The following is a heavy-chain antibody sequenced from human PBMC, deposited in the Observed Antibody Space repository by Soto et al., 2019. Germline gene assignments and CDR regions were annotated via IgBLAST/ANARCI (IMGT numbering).Heavy chain of an antibody. V-gene: IGHV4-39*07. D-gene: IGHD4-4*01. J-gene: IGHJ4*02. CDR2: IYHSGST. CDR3: ARGMTTVTTLDY. CDR1: GGSISSTSYY. Sequence: SETLSLTCTVSGGSISSTSYYWVWIRQPPGKGLEWIGYIYHSGSTYYNPSLKSRVTISVDRSKNQFSLKLSSVTAADTAVYYCARGMTTVTTLDYWGQGTLVTVSS.